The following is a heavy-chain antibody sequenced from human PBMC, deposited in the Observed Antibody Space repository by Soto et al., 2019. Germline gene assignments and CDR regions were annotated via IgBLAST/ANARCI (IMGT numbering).Heavy chain of an antibody. CDR3: AKYPYWDSRAPGMDV. CDR2: ISGSGGST. V-gene: IGHV3-23*01. D-gene: IGHD1-26*01. J-gene: IGHJ6*02. CDR1: GFTFSSYA. Sequence: EVQLLESGGGLVQPRGSLRLSCAASGFTFSSYAMSWVRQAPGKGLEWVSAISGSGGSTYYADSVKGRFTISRDNSKNTLYLQMNSLRAEDTAVYYCAKYPYWDSRAPGMDVWGQGTTVTVSS.